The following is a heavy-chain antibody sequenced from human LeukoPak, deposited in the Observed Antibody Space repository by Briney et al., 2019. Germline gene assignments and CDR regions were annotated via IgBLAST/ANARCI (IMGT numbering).Heavy chain of an antibody. Sequence: TLSLTCAVSGGSISSGGYSWSWIRQPPGKGLEWIGYIYHSGSTYYNPSLKSRVTISVDRSKNQFSLKLSSVTAADTAVYYCASEKGYCSGGSCWAKNWFDPWGQGTLVTVSS. J-gene: IGHJ5*02. CDR2: IYHSGST. V-gene: IGHV4-30-2*01. D-gene: IGHD2-15*01. CDR1: GGSISSGGYS. CDR3: ASEKGYCSGGSCWAKNWFDP.